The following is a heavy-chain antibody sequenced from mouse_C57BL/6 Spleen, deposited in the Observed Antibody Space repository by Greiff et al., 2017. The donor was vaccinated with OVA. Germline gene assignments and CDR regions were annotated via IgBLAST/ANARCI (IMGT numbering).Heavy chain of an antibody. V-gene: IGHV3-6*01. CDR3: ANYYGSSYAMDY. CDR1: GYSITSGYY. CDR2: ISYDGSN. D-gene: IGHD1-1*01. Sequence: EVQLQESGPGLVKPSQSLSLTCSVTGYSITSGYYWNWIRQFPGNKLEWMGYISYDGSNNYNPSLQNRISITRDTSKNQFFLKLNSVTTEDTATYYCANYYGSSYAMDYWGQGTSVTVSS. J-gene: IGHJ4*01.